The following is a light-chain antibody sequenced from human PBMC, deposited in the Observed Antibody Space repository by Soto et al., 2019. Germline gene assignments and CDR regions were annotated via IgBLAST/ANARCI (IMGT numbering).Light chain of an antibody. CDR1: SSEIGSYDL. CDR3: CSYAGSVTYVV. J-gene: IGLJ2*01. V-gene: IGLV2-23*01. Sequence: QSVLTQPASVSGSPGQSITISCTGTSSEIGSYDLVSWYQHHPARAPKLIIYEGSKRPSGVSMRFSGSKSGYTASLTISGLQAEDEADYFCCSYAGSVTYVVFGGGTKLTVL. CDR2: EGS.